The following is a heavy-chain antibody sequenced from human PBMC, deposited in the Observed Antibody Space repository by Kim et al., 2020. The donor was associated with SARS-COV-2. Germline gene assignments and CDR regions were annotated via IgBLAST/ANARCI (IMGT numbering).Heavy chain of an antibody. V-gene: IGHV3-21*06. CDR3: ARERAEPYHYDY. CDR1: GFDFRIYT. J-gene: IGHJ4*01. Sequence: GGSLRLSCAGSGFDFRIYTMSWMRQTPGRGLEWVSSVSSSGGDVYFAESLKGRFTISRDNLKDSLYLQMDNLRADDTAVYFCARERAEPYHYDY. CDR2: VSSSGGDV. D-gene: IGHD2-21*01.